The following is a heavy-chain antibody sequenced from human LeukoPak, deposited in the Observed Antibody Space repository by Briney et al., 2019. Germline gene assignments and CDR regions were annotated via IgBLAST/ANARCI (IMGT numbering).Heavy chain of an antibody. Sequence: GGSLRLSCAASGFTFDDYAMHWVRQAPGKGLEWVSLISGDGGSTYYADSVKGRFTISRDNSKNSLYLQMNSLRTEDTALYYCAKDIGLDAGDTAMGYFDYWGQGTLVTVSS. CDR3: AKDIGLDAGDTAMGYFDY. CDR2: ISGDGGST. J-gene: IGHJ4*02. D-gene: IGHD5-18*01. CDR1: GFTFDDYA. V-gene: IGHV3-43*02.